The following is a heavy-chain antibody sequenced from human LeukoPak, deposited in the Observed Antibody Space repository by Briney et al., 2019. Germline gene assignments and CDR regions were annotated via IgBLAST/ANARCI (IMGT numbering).Heavy chain of an antibody. CDR1: GGSFSGYY. J-gene: IGHJ4*02. CDR3: ARALWARGYFDY. CDR2: INQSESN. V-gene: IGHV4-34*01. Sequence: SDTLSLTCAVYGGSFSGYYWSWIRQPPGKGLECIGDINQSESNNYNPSLKSRVTISVDTSKNQFSLKLSSVTAADTAVYYCARALWARGYFDYWGQGNLVTVSS. D-gene: IGHD1-26*01.